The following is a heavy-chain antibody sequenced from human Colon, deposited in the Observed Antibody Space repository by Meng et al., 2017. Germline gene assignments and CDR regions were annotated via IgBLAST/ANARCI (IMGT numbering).Heavy chain of an antibody. Sequence: GESLKISCAASGFTFSAYAMSWVRQAPGKGLEWVSSISGTGGSGNTQYAASVKGRFTISRDTSRNTLYLQISSLRVDDTALYYCVKETKSSSGWEFDFWGQGTLVTVSS. V-gene: IGHV3-23*01. CDR3: VKETKSSSGWEFDF. CDR2: ISGTGGSGNT. CDR1: GFTFSAYA. J-gene: IGHJ4*02. D-gene: IGHD6-19*01.